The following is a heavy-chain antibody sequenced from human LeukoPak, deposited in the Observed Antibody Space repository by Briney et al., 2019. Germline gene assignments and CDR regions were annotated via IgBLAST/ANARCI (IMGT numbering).Heavy chain of an antibody. CDR3: ARDANWFDP. CDR1: GGSISSYY. J-gene: IGHJ5*02. V-gene: IGHV4-59*01. Sequence: SETLFLTCTVSGGSISSYYWSWIRQPPGKGLEWIGYIYYSGGTNSNPSLKNRVTISLDTSKNQFSLKLSSVTATDTAVYYCARDANWFDPWGQGTLVTVSS. CDR2: IYYSGGT.